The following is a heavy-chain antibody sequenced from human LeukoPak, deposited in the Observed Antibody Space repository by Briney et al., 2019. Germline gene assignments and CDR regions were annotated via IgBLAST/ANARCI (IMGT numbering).Heavy chain of an antibody. CDR1: GFTFSDYY. J-gene: IGHJ4*02. CDR3: ARDLVKSSGYSSGWYGGANQRARGFDY. Sequence: PGGSLRLSCAASGFTFSDYYMSWIRQAPGKGLEWVSYISSSGSTIYYADSVKGRFTISRDNAKNSLYLQMNSLRAEDTAVYYCARDLVKSSGYSSGWYGGANQRARGFDYWGQGTLVTVSS. CDR2: ISSSGSTI. D-gene: IGHD6-19*01. V-gene: IGHV3-11*04.